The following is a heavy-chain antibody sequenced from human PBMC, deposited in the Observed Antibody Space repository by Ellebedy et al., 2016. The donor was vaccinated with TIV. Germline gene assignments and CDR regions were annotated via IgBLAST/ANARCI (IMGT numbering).Heavy chain of an antibody. V-gene: IGHV4-59*01. CDR3: ARTTGYIANDY. CDR1: GGSISTYQ. CDR2: IYNYGGS. D-gene: IGHD5-18*01. Sequence: MPSETLSLTCTVSGGSISTYQWSWIRQPPGKGLELIGYIYNYGGSRYNPSLGSRVTISLDTSKNQFSLKLSSVTAADTAVYYCARTTGYIANDYWGQGTLVTVSS. J-gene: IGHJ4*02.